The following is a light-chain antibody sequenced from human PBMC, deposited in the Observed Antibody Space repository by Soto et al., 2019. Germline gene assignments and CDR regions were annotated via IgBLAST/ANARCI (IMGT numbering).Light chain of an antibody. CDR3: QQSFQTPLT. CDR1: QSISNN. V-gene: IGKV1-39*01. Sequence: DIQLIQSPSSLSASVGDRVTITCRASQSISNNLNWYQQKPGRAPNLLIYAASSLQSGVPSRFSGSGSGTDFTLTIISLQPEDFAIYYCQQSFQTPLTFGGGTKVDTK. J-gene: IGKJ4*01. CDR2: AAS.